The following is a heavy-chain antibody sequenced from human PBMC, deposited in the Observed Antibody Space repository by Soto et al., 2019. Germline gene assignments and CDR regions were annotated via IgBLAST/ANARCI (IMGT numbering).Heavy chain of an antibody. CDR3: ARTHGDCSGGSCYSLGRTNYYYYGMDV. D-gene: IGHD2-15*01. CDR2: ISYDGSNK. CDR1: GFTFSSYA. Sequence: PGGSLRLSCSASGFTFSSYAMHWVRQAPGKGLEWVAVISYDGSNKYYADSVKGRFTISRDNSKNTLYLQMNSLRAEDTAVYYCARTHGDCSGGSCYSLGRTNYYYYGMDVWGQGTTVTVSS. J-gene: IGHJ6*02. V-gene: IGHV3-30-3*01.